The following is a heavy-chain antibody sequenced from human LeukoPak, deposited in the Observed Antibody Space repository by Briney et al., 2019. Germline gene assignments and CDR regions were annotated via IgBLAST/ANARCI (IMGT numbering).Heavy chain of an antibody. J-gene: IGHJ5*02. D-gene: IGHD2-8*01. CDR1: GGSFSGYY. V-gene: IGHV4-34*01. CDR2: INHSGST. Sequence: SETLSLTCAVYGGSFSGYYWSWIRQPPGKGLEWIGEINHSGSTNYNPSLKSRVTISVDTSKNQFSLKLSSVTAADTAVHYCARVYEEQKHWFDPWGQETLVTVSS. CDR3: ARVYEEQKHWFDP.